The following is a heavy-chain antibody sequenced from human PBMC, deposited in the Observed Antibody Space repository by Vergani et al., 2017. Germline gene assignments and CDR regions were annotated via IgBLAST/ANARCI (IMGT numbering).Heavy chain of an antibody. D-gene: IGHD3-10*01. CDR2: MYYSGST. J-gene: IGHJ5*02. Sequence: QVRLQESGPGLVKPSETLSLTCSVSGGSMSGYYWSWIRQPPGKELEWIGYMYYSGSTNYNPSLETRVTISGDTSKKQFSLKLNSVTAADTAVYYCGRVADFYCLGSRLLDLWGQGILVTVSS. CDR1: GGSMSGYY. CDR3: GRVADFYCLGSRLLDL. V-gene: IGHV4-59*01.